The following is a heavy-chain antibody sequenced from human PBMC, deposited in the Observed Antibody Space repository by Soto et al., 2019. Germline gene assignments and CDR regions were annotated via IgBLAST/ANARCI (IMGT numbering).Heavy chain of an antibody. V-gene: IGHV3-23*01. CDR1: GFTFSSYA. CDR3: ATTPPGYSSSWSLAKHYYYYYGMDV. D-gene: IGHD6-13*01. J-gene: IGHJ6*02. CDR2: ISGSGGST. Sequence: EVQLLESGGGLVQPGGSLRLSCAASGFTFSSYAMSWVRQAPGKGLEWVSAISGSGGSTYYADSVKGRFTISRDNSKNTLYLQMNSLRAEDTDVYYCATTPPGYSSSWSLAKHYYYYYGMDVWGQGTTVTVSS.